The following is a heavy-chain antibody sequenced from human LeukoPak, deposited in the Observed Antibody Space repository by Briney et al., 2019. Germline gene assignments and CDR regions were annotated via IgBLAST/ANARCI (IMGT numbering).Heavy chain of an antibody. CDR3: ASSKSSSWYPFYLDY. D-gene: IGHD6-13*01. V-gene: IGHV5-51*01. Sequence: GESLKISCKASGYSFTTHWIGWVRQMPGKGLEWMGIIYPGDSDTRYSPSFQGQVTISADKSFSTAYLQWSSLKASDTAIYYCASSKSSSWYPFYLDYWGQGTLVTVSS. CDR2: IYPGDSDT. J-gene: IGHJ4*02. CDR1: GYSFTTHW.